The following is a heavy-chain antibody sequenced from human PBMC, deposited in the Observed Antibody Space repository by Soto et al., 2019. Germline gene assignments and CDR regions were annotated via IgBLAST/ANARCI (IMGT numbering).Heavy chain of an antibody. D-gene: IGHD6-19*01. V-gene: IGHV3-23*01. CDR2: ISGSGGST. J-gene: IGHJ6*02. CDR1: GFTFSSYA. Sequence: GGSLRLSCAASGFTFSSYAMSWVRQAPGKGLEWVSGISGSGGSTYYGDSVKGRFTISRDNSKNTLYLQMISLRADETAVDYCAKVPQQGLDGYYNNGLDVWGQGTTVTVSS. CDR3: AKVPQQGLDGYYNNGLDV.